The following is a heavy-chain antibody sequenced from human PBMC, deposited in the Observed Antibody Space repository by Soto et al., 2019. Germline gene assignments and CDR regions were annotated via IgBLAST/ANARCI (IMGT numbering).Heavy chain of an antibody. CDR1: GFTFDDYA. D-gene: IGHD3-10*01. Sequence: DVQLVESGGGLVQPGRSLRLSCAASGFTFDDYAMHWVRQAPGKGLEWVSGISWNSGSIGYADSVKGRFTISRDNAKNSLYLQMNSLRAEDTALYYCAKDIALTMVRGVNYYFDYWGQGTLVTVSS. CDR2: ISWNSGSI. V-gene: IGHV3-9*01. CDR3: AKDIALTMVRGVNYYFDY. J-gene: IGHJ4*02.